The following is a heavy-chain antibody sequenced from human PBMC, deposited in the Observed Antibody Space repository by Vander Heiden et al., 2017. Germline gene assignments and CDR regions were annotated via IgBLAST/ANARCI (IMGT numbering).Heavy chain of an antibody. Sequence: EVQLVESGGGLVQPGGSLRLSCVASGFTFSSHCMSGVRQAAGKGRGWVANINQIGSDKNYVDSVTGRFTISRDNAKNSLDLQMDSLRAEDTAVYYCARHQYCSSASCYVISGAFDIWGQGTKVTVSS. CDR2: INQIGSDK. V-gene: IGHV3-7*01. CDR3: ARHQYCSSASCYVISGAFDI. J-gene: IGHJ3*02. D-gene: IGHD2-2*01. CDR1: GFTFSSHC.